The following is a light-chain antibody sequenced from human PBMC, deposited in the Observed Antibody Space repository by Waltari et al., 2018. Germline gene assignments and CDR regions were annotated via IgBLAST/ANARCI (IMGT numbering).Light chain of an antibody. Sequence: DIQLTQSPSTLSSSVGVTSTIPCLASQSIRSWVAWYQQKPGKAPKLLIYDASSLESGVPSRFSGSGSGTEFTLTISSLQPDDFATYYCQQYNSYWTFGQGTKVEIK. CDR1: QSIRSW. CDR3: QQYNSYWT. V-gene: IGKV1-5*01. CDR2: DAS. J-gene: IGKJ1*01.